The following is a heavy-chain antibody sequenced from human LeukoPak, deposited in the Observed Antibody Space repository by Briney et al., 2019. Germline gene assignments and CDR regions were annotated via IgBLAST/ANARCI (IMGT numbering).Heavy chain of an antibody. CDR2: IYPGDSDT. V-gene: IGHV5-51*01. CDR1: GYSFTSYW. Sequence: GESLKISCKGSGYSFTSYWIGWVRQMPGKGLEWMGIIYPGDSDTRYSPSFQGQVTISADKSISTAYLQWSSLKASDTAMYYCARRGSAWYLSSNNWFDPWGQGTLVTVS. D-gene: IGHD6-19*01. CDR3: ARRGSAWYLSSNNWFDP. J-gene: IGHJ5*02.